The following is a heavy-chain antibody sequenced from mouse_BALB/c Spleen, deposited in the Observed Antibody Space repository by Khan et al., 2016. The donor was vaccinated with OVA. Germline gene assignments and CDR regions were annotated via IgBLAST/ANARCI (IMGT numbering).Heavy chain of an antibody. D-gene: IGHD2-13*01. V-gene: IGHV5-6*01. J-gene: IGHJ3*01. Sequence: EVELVESGGDLVKPGGSLKLSCAASGFTFSSYSMPWVRQTPDKRLEWVASISSDGGYVYYPDSVKGRFTISRDNAKNTLYLQMSDLKSEDTAMYYCADHLGEWFAYWGQGTLVTVSA. CDR1: GFTFSSYS. CDR2: ISSDGGYV. CDR3: ADHLGEWFAY.